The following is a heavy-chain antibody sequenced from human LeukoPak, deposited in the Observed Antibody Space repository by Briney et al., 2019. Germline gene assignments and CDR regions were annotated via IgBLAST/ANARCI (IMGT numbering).Heavy chain of an antibody. CDR3: AKGSSWFSVGYYMDV. CDR2: ISYDGSNK. Sequence: GGSLRLSCAASGFTFSSYAMHWVRQAPGKGLEWVAVISYDGSNKYYADSVKGRFTISRDNSKNTLYLQMNSLRAEDTAVYYCAKGSSWFSVGYYMDVWGKGTTVTVSS. V-gene: IGHV3-30-3*01. J-gene: IGHJ6*03. D-gene: IGHD6-13*01. CDR1: GFTFSSYA.